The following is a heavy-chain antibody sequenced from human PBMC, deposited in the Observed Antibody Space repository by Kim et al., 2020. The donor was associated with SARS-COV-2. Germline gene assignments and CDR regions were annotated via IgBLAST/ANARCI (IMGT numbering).Heavy chain of an antibody. D-gene: IGHD2-8*01. J-gene: IGHJ6*02. V-gene: IGHV4-4*02. CDR2: IYHSGST. CDR1: GGSISSSNW. Sequence: SETLSLTCAVSGGSISSSNWWSWVRQPPGKGLEWIGDIYHSGSTNYNPSLKSRVTISVDKSTNQFSLKLSSVTAADTAVYYCARCMVPNHGMDVWGQGTTVTVSS. CDR3: ARCMVPNHGMDV.